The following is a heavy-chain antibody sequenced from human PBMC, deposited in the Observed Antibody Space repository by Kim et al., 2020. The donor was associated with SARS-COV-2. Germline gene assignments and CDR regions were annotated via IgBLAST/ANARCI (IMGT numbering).Heavy chain of an antibody. CDR3: ARIGGSYYYGSGSSNDFDY. J-gene: IGHJ4*02. V-gene: IGHV1-18*01. CDR1: GYTFTSYG. CDR2: ISAYNGNT. Sequence: ASVKVSCKASGYTFTSYGISWVRQAPGQGLEWMGWISAYNGNTNYAQKLQGRVTMTTDTSTSTAYMELRSLRSDDTAVYYCARIGGSYYYGSGSSNDFDYWGQGTLVTVSS. D-gene: IGHD3-10*01.